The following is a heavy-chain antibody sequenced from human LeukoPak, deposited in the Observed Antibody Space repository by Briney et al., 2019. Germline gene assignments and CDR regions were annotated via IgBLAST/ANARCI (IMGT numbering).Heavy chain of an antibody. CDR3: ARHQEAMVRGVLYYMDV. J-gene: IGHJ6*03. V-gene: IGHV4-39*01. Sequence: SETLSLTCTVSGGSISSSSYYWGWIRQPPGKGLEWIGSIYYSVSTYDNPSLKSRVTISVDTSKNQFSLRLSSVTAADTAVYYCARHQEAMVRGVLYYMDVWGKGTTVTISS. CDR2: IYYSVST. CDR1: GGSISSSSYY. D-gene: IGHD3-10*01.